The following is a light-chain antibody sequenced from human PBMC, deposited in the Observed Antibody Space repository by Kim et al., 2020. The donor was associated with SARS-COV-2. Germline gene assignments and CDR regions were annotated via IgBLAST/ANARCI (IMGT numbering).Light chain of an antibody. V-gene: IGKV3-20*01. CDR3: QQYDTSPR. CDR1: QSFSNNY. J-gene: IGKJ1*01. Sequence: LSPGERATLSCRASQSFSNNYLAWYQQKPGQAPRLLIYGASSRATGIPDRFSGSGSGTDFTLTISRLEPEDFAVYYCQQYDTSPRFGQGTKVDIK. CDR2: GAS.